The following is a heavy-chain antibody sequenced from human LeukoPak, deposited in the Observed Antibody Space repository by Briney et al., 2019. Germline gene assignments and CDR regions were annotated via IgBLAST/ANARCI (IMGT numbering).Heavy chain of an antibody. V-gene: IGHV3-30*02. CDR1: GFAFNAFG. J-gene: IGHJ4*02. CDR3: ARKLMSSRRFEY. D-gene: IGHD2-8*01. Sequence: GGSLRLSCEGSGFAFNAFGMHWIRQAPGKGLEWVAFIKSDGVFTNYAEAVKGRFTISRDNSDNTVFLQMESVRPDDTAVYYCARKLMSSRRFEYWGQGTLVTVSS. CDR2: IKSDGVFT.